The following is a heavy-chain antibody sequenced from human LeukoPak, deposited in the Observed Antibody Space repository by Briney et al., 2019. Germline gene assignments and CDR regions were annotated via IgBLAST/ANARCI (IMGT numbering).Heavy chain of an antibody. Sequence: SGTLSLTCTVSGATISSSSNYWDCIRQSPGKGLEWVGSIYYTRTTYYNPSLKSRVTASVDTSKTQLSLKMRPVTAADTAVYYCARRPLSLDSGTMAFYFDSWGQGTLVTVPS. V-gene: IGHV4-39*01. CDR3: ARRPLSLDSGTMAFYFDS. J-gene: IGHJ4*02. CDR1: GATISSSSNY. D-gene: IGHD1-26*01. CDR2: IYYTRTT.